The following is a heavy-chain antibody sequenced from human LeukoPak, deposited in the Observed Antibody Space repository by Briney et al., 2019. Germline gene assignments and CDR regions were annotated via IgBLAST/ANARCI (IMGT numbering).Heavy chain of an antibody. CDR2: ISTDGSQT. V-gene: IGHV3-74*01. J-gene: IGHJ4*02. Sequence: GGSLRLSCEASGFTFSNYWMHWVRQPPGKGLMWVSQISTDGSQTFYADSVKGRFTISRDNSKNTLYLQMNSLRAEDTAVYYCAKDMRFDWTPYYFDYWGQGTLVTVSS. CDR3: AKDMRFDWTPYYFDY. D-gene: IGHD3-9*01. CDR1: GFTFSNYW.